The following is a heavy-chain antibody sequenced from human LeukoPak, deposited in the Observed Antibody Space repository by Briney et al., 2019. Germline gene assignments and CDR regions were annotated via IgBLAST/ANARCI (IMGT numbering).Heavy chain of an antibody. V-gene: IGHV3-74*01. CDR1: GFTFSSYS. J-gene: IGHJ4*02. Sequence: GGSLRLSCAASGFTFSSYSMNWVRQAPGKGLVWVSRINSDGSSTSYADSVKGRFTISRDNAKNTLYLQMNSLRAEDTAVYYCARGIYGDYFDYWGQGTLVTVSS. CDR3: ARGIYGDYFDY. CDR2: INSDGSST. D-gene: IGHD4-17*01.